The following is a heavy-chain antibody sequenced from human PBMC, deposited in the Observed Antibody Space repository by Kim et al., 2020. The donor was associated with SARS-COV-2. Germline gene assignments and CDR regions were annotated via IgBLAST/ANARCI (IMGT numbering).Heavy chain of an antibody. V-gene: IGHV1-18*01. D-gene: IGHD3-9*01. CDR3: ARVKTEDYDILTGYYKGGDLLSNFDL. CDR1: GYTFTSYG. J-gene: IGHJ2*01. Sequence: ASVKVSCKASGYTFTSYGISWVRQAPGQGLEWMGWISAYNGNTNYAQKLQGRVTMTTDTSTSTAYMELRSLRSDDTAVYYCARVKTEDYDILTGYYKGGDLLSNFDLWGRGTLVTVSS. CDR2: ISAYNGNT.